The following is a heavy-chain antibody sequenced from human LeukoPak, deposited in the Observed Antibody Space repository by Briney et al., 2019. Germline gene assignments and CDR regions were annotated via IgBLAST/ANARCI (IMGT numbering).Heavy chain of an antibody. V-gene: IGHV3-21*01. D-gene: IGHD3-9*01. CDR3: ARDSYDILTGRSVNYFDY. CDR1: GLTFSSYS. J-gene: IGHJ4*02. CDR2: ISSSSSYI. Sequence: GGSLRLSCAASGLTFSSYSMNWVRQAPGKGLEWVSSISSSSSYIYYADSVKGRFTISRDNAKNSLYLQMNSLRAEDTAVYYCARDSYDILTGRSVNYFDYWGQGTLVTVSS.